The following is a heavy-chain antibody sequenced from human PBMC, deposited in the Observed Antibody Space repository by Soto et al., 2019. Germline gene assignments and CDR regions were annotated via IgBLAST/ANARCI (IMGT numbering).Heavy chain of an antibody. V-gene: IGHV4-34*01. D-gene: IGHD2-2*01. CDR3: ARDGFCTSTTCRVGNWFDP. Sequence: KASETLSLTCVVYGGSFSGYYWSWIRQSPRKGLEWIGGINHRGSTNYNPSLESRVTISVDTSKNQFSLKLPSVTAADTAMYYCARDGFCTSTTCRVGNWFDPWGQGTLVTVSS. CDR1: GGSFSGYY. J-gene: IGHJ5*02. CDR2: INHRGST.